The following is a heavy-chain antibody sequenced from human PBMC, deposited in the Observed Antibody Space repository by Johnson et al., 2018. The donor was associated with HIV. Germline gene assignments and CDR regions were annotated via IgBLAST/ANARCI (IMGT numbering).Heavy chain of an antibody. J-gene: IGHJ3*01. Sequence: QVQLVESGGGVVQPGRSLRLSCVASGFTFDPYAMHWVRQAPGKGLEWVAFIRNDGSNKYYADSVKGRFTISRDNSKNTLFLQMNSMRDEDTAVYFCAKGGVWEIPLGFGAVDFWGQGTMVSASS. CDR1: GFTFDPYA. D-gene: IGHD1-26*01. CDR2: IRNDGSNK. V-gene: IGHV3-30*02. CDR3: AKGGVWEIPLGFGAVDF.